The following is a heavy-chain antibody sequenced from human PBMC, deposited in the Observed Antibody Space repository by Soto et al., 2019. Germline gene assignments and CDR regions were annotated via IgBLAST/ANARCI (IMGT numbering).Heavy chain of an antibody. CDR1: GFTCSSDS. V-gene: IGHV3-21*01. Sequence: GGSLRLSCAASGFTCSSDSMDGVRQAPGKGLEWVSSISSSSSYIYYADSVKGRFTISRDNAKNSLYLQMNSLRAEDTAVYYCARDRPYYDFWSGAANWFDPWGQGTLVTVSS. D-gene: IGHD3-3*01. CDR2: ISSSSSYI. CDR3: ARDRPYYDFWSGAANWFDP. J-gene: IGHJ5*02.